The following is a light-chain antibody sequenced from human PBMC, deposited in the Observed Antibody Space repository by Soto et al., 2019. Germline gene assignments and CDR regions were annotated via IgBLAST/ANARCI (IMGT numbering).Light chain of an antibody. J-gene: IGKJ2*01. CDR2: GAS. CDR1: QSISSH. V-gene: IGKV1-39*01. Sequence: DIQMAQSPSSLSASIGDRVTITCRTSQSISSHLNWYQHKPGRAPKLLIFGASTLQFGVPSRFSGSGSGTDFTLTISGLHPEDFATYYCQQHNSFPRSFGQGTKLEIK. CDR3: QQHNSFPRS.